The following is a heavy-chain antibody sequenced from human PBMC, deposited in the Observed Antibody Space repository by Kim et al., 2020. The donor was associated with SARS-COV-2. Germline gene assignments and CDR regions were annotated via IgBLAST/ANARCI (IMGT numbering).Heavy chain of an antibody. CDR2: IYYSGST. V-gene: IGHV4-31*03. CDR1: GGSISSGGYY. CDR3: AREDSSGYYLDY. J-gene: IGHJ4*02. D-gene: IGHD3-22*01. Sequence: SETLSLTCTVSGGSISSGGYYWSWIRQHTGKGLEWIGYIYYSGSTYYNPSLKSRVTISVDTSKNQFSLKLSSVTAADTAVYYCAREDSSGYYLDYWGQGTLVTVSS.